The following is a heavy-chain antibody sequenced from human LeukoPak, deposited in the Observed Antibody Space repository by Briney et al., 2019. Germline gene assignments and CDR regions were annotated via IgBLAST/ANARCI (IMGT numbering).Heavy chain of an antibody. CDR3: ARPGSELRFLEWLFGMDV. CDR2: ISSSSSYI. J-gene: IGHJ6*04. V-gene: IGHV3-21*01. CDR1: GFTFSSYS. D-gene: IGHD3-3*01. Sequence: GGSLRLSCAASGFTFSSYSMNWVRQAPGKGLEWVSSISSSSSYIYYADSVKGRFTISRDNAKNSLYLQMNSLRAEDTAVYYCARPGSELRFLEWLFGMDVWGKGTTVTVSS.